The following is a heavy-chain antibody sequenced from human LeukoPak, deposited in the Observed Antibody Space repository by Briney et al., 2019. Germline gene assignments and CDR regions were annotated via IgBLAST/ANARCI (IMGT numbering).Heavy chain of an antibody. D-gene: IGHD1-26*01. CDR2: INIDGTTT. V-gene: IGHV3-74*01. J-gene: IGHJ4*02. CDR3: ARDSYEVGATFDY. CDR1: GFTFTRYW. Sequence: GGSLRLSCAASGFTFTRYWMHWVRQVPGKGLVWISRINIDGTTTNYADSVKGRFTVSRDNAKNTMYLQVNSLRVEDTAVYYCARDSYEVGATFDYWGQGTLVTISS.